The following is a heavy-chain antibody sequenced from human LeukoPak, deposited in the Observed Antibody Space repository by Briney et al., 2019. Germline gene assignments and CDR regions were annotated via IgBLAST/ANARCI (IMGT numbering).Heavy chain of an antibody. V-gene: IGHV4-34*01. Sequence: SETLSLTCAVYGGSFSGYYWSWIRQPPGKGLEWIGEINHSGSINYNPSLKRRFTISLATSKNQFSLKLSSVTAADTAVYYCASVRRGFGESSKYYAYYYMGVWGKGTTVTISS. CDR3: ASVRRGFGESSKYYAYYYMGV. CDR1: GGSFSGYY. D-gene: IGHD3-10*01. J-gene: IGHJ6*03. CDR2: INHSGSI.